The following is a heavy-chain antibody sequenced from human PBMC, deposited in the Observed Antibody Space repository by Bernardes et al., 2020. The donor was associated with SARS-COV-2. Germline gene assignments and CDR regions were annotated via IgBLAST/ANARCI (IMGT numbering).Heavy chain of an antibody. Sequence: GSFRFSCVVAVFTCRTYWIDWDRPAPGKGLEWVSRLNEDGSITTYADSVKGRFTISRDNAKNTLYLQMHSLRVEDTATYYCVRDLAGGSGSWGQGTLVTVSS. D-gene: IGHD2-15*01. J-gene: IGHJ4*02. CDR1: VFTCRTYW. CDR3: VRDLAGGSGS. CDR2: LNEDGSIT. V-gene: IGHV3-74*01.